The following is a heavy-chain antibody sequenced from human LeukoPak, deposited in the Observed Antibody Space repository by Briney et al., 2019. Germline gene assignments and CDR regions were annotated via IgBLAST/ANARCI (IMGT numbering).Heavy chain of an antibody. V-gene: IGHV3-48*02. J-gene: IGHJ4*02. CDR1: GFTFSTYS. Sequence: GGSLRLSCAASGFTFSTYSMNWVRQAPGKGLEWVSYISSSISTMYYADSVEGRFTISRDNAKTSLYLQMNSLRDEDTAIYYCARGTQGGSYIFDCWGQGTLVTVSS. D-gene: IGHD1-26*01. CDR2: ISSSISTM. CDR3: ARGTQGGSYIFDC.